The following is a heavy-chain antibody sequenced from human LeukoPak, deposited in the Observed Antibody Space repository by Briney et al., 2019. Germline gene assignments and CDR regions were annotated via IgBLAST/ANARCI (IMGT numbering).Heavy chain of an antibody. V-gene: IGHV3-9*01. CDR3: AKGGLYRSSGLNWFDP. CDR2: ISWNSGSI. J-gene: IGHJ5*02. CDR1: GFTFDDYA. D-gene: IGHD5-12*01. Sequence: PGRSLRLSCAASGFTFDDYAMHWVRQAPGEGLEWVSGISWNSGSIGYADSVKGRFTISRDNAKNSLYLQMNSLRAEDTALYYCAKGGLYRSSGLNWFDPWGQGTLVTVSS.